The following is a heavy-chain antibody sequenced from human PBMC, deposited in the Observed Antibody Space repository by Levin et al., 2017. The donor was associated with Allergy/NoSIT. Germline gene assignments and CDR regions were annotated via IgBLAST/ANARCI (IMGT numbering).Heavy chain of an antibody. V-gene: IGHV3-48*03. CDR1: GFTFSSYE. CDR3: AREGMTGEFDY. Sequence: GESLKISCAASGFTFSSYEMNWVRQAPGKGLEWVSYIDPSGDIIYHADSVEGRFTISRDDAKNSLYLEMNSLRAEDTAVYYCAREGMTGEFDYWGQGTLVTVSS. CDR2: IDPSGDII. J-gene: IGHJ4*02. D-gene: IGHD1-14*01.